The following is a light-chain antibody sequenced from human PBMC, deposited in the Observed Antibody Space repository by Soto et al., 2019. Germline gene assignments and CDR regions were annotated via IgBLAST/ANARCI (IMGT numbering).Light chain of an antibody. J-gene: IGKJ3*01. Sequence: DIQMTQSPSSLSASVGDRVTITCRASQSISSYLNWYHQKQGKAPKLLIYAASSLQSGVPSRFSGRGSGTDFTLTSSILRPEYSVTYYCLQSYSSPLTCGPGTNVDIQ. CDR1: QSISSY. CDR2: AAS. V-gene: IGKV1-39*01. CDR3: LQSYSSPLT.